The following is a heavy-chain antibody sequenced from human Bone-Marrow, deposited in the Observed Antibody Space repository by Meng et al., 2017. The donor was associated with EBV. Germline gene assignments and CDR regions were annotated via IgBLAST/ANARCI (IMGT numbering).Heavy chain of an antibody. Sequence: QMVEAGGGLIQPGGSLRLSCAASGFTVSSNYMSWVRQAPGKGLEWVSVIYSGGRTYYADSVKGRFTISRDNSKNTLYLQMNSLRAEDTAVYYCAARAAGSVHFDYWGQGTLVTVSS. CDR1: GFTVSSNY. CDR2: IYSGGRT. V-gene: IGHV3-53*01. J-gene: IGHJ4*02. D-gene: IGHD6-13*01. CDR3: AARAAGSVHFDY.